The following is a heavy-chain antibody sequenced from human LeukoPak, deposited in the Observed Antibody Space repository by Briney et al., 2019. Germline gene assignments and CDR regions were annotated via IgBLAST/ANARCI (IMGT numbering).Heavy chain of an antibody. J-gene: IGHJ4*02. CDR2: ISSNGGSI. CDR3: AREGYTAAHFDY. D-gene: IGHD6-13*01. CDR1: GFTFSDYA. V-gene: IGHV3-64*01. Sequence: GGSLRLSCAASGFTFSDYAMHWVRQAPGKELEYVSAISSNGGSIHYANSVKGRFTISRDNPKNTLYLQMDSLRAEDTAVYYCAREGYTAAHFDYWGQGTLVTVSS.